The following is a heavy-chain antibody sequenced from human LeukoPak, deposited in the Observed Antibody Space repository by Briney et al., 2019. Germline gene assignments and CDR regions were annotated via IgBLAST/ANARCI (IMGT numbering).Heavy chain of an antibody. J-gene: IGHJ4*02. CDR1: DDSISDYY. CDR2: IHNSGTS. V-gene: IGHV4-59*01. Sequence: PSETLSLTCTVSDDSISDYYQGWIRQPPGKGLEWIGYIHNSGTSTYNLSLKSRVTISADTSKNQFSLKLNSMTTADTAVYYCTRGAGWLIDYWGQGILVTVSS. CDR3: TRGAGWLIDY. D-gene: IGHD3-16*01.